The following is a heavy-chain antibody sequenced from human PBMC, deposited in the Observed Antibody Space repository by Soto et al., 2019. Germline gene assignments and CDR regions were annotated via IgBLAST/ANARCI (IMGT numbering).Heavy chain of an antibody. Sequence: EGQLVESGGGLVKSGGSLRLSCAASGFTCSSCTMNWVRQAPGKGLEWVSSISLSTNYIYYADSLRGRFTISRDNAKNSVYLQMNSLTAEDTAVYYCARYFRLRDRGVMRAFVGLDVWGQGTTVIVSS. J-gene: IGHJ6*02. CDR1: GFTCSSCT. D-gene: IGHD3-10*01. CDR3: ARYFRLRDRGVMRAFVGLDV. V-gene: IGHV3-21*02. CDR2: ISLSTNYI.